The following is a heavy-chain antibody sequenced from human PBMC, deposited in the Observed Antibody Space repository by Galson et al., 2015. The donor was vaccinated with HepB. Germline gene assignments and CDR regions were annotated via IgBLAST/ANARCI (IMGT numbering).Heavy chain of an antibody. CDR2: IIPILGIA. D-gene: IGHD2-2*02. J-gene: IGHJ6*03. CDR1: GGTFSSYT. CDR3: ARAGKRYCSSTSCYKRDYYYMDV. Sequence: SVKVSCKASGGTFSSYTISWVRQAPGQGLEWMGRIIPILGIANYAQKFQGRVTITADKSTSTAYMELSRLRSDDTAVYYCARAGKRYCSSTSCYKRDYYYMDVWGKGTTVTVSS. V-gene: IGHV1-69*02.